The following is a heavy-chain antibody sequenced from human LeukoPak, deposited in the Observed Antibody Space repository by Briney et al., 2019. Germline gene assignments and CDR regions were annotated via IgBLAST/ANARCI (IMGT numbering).Heavy chain of an antibody. CDR3: ASLDYYDNLIFDY. D-gene: IGHD3-22*01. V-gene: IGHV1-2*02. Sequence: ASVKVSCKASGYTFTGYYMHWVRQAPGQGLEWMGWINPNSDGTNYAQKFQGRVTMTRDTSISTAYMELSRLRSDDTAVYYCASLDYYDNLIFDYWGQGTLVTVSS. J-gene: IGHJ4*02. CDR1: GYTFTGYY. CDR2: INPNSDGT.